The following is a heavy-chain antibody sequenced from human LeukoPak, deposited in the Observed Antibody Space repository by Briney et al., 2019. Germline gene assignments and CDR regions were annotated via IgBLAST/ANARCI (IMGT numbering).Heavy chain of an antibody. J-gene: IGHJ4*02. Sequence: LSLTCAVYGGSFSGYYWSWIRQPPGKGLEWIGRSRNKANSYTTEYAASVKGRFAIPRDDSNNSLYLQMNSLKSEDTAVYYCARVRYGGYDFDQWGQGTLVTVSS. D-gene: IGHD4-17*01. CDR2: SRNKANSYTT. CDR1: GGSFSGYY. CDR3: ARVRYGGYDFDQ. V-gene: IGHV3-72*01.